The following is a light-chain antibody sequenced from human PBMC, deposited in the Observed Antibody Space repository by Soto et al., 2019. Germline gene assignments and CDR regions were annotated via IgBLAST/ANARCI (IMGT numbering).Light chain of an antibody. J-gene: IGLJ1*01. V-gene: IGLV2-14*01. CDR1: SSDIGTYRY. Sequence: QSALTQPASVSGSPGQSITISCTGTSSDIGTYRYVSWYQQHPGKVPKLVIYEVNNRPSGISNRFSGSKSGNTASLTISGLRPEDEADYYCSSLTNRNTQVLAPGTKVTVL. CDR3: SSLTNRNTQV. CDR2: EVN.